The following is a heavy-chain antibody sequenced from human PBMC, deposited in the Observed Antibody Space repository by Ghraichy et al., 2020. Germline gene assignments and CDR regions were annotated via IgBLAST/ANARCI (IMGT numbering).Heavy chain of an antibody. CDR1: GFTFSSYS. CDR2: ISSSSSTI. CDR3: ARDLEYSSSSVAFDI. Sequence: ETLSLTCAASGFTFSSYSMNWVRQAPGKGLEWVSYISSSSSTIYYADSVKGRFTISRDNAKNSLYLQMNSMRDEDTAVYYCARDLEYSSSSVAFDIWGQGTMVTVSS. D-gene: IGHD6-6*01. J-gene: IGHJ3*02. V-gene: IGHV3-48*02.